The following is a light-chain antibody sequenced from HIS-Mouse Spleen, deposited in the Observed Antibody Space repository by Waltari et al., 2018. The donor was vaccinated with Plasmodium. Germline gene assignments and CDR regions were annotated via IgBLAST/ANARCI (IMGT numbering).Light chain of an antibody. CDR3: SSYAGSNNLV. V-gene: IGLV2-8*01. CDR2: WVS. J-gene: IGLJ2*01. CDR1: SSDVGGYNY. Sequence: QSALTQPPSASGSPGQSVTIPCPGTSSDVGGYNYVSWYQQHPGKAPKLMLYWVSKRPSGVPDRFSGSKSGNTASLTVSGLQAEDEADYYCSSYAGSNNLVFGGGTKLTVL.